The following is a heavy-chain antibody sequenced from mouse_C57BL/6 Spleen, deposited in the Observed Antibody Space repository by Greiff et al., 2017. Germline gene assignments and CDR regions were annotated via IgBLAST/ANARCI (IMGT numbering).Heavy chain of an antibody. CDR1: GFNIKDDY. V-gene: IGHV14-4*01. Sequence: VQLQQSGAELVRPGASVKLSCTASGFNIKDDYMHWVKQRPEQGLEWIGWIDPANGDTEYASKFQGKATITADTSSSTAYLQLSSLTSEDTAVYCCARKRAWFDDWGQGTLVTVSA. D-gene: IGHD3-3*01. J-gene: IGHJ3*01. CDR2: IDPANGDT. CDR3: ARKRAWFDD.